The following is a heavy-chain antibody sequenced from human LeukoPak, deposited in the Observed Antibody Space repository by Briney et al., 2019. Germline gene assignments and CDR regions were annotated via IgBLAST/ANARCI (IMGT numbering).Heavy chain of an antibody. D-gene: IGHD4/OR15-4a*01. Sequence: GGSLRLSCGTSGVILSPYWMSWVRQAPGKGLEWVANIRQDGSEKNYVDSVKGRFTISRDNANNLVFLQMNNLRVEDTALYFCTRIFHSASWFFDLWGRGTLVTVS. V-gene: IGHV3-7*01. CDR2: IRQDGSEK. J-gene: IGHJ2*01. CDR1: GVILSPYW. CDR3: TRIFHSASWFFDL.